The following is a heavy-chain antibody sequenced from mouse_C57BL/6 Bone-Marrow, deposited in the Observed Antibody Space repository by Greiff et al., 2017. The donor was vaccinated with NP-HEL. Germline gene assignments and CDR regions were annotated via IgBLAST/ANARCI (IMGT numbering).Heavy chain of an antibody. V-gene: IGHV1-50*01. CDR3: ARPNGYDGYAMDY. Sequence: LQPGAELVKPGASVKLSCKASGYTFTSYWMQWVKQRPGQGLEWIGEIDPSDSYTNYNQKFKGKATLTVDTSSSTAYMQLSSLTSEDSAVYYCARPNGYDGYAMDYWGQGTSVTVSS. D-gene: IGHD2-2*01. J-gene: IGHJ4*01. CDR1: GYTFTSYW. CDR2: IDPSDSYT.